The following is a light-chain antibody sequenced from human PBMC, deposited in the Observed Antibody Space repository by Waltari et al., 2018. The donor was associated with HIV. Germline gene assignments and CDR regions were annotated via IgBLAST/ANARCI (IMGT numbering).Light chain of an antibody. J-gene: IGLJ1*01. V-gene: IGLV3-1*01. CDR3: QAWDSSTYV. Sequence: SYELTQPPSVSVSPGQTTSITFSGDNLGDKYASWYQQKLGQSPVLVIYQDSQRPSGIPERFSGSNTGNTATLTISGTQAMDEADYYCQAWDSSTYVFGTGTKVTVL. CDR1: NLGDKY. CDR2: QDS.